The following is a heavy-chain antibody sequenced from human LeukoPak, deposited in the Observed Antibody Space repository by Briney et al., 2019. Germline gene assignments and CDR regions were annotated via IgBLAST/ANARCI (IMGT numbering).Heavy chain of an antibody. CDR2: IWYDGSNK. CDR1: GFTFSSYG. Sequence: GGSLRLSCAASGFTFSSYGMHWVRQAPGKGLEWVAVIWYDGSNKDYADSVKGRFTISRDNSKNRLYLQMNSLRAEDTAVYYCARDRDSSGLAYFDYWGQGTLVTVSS. CDR3: ARDRDSSGLAYFDY. V-gene: IGHV3-33*01. J-gene: IGHJ4*02. D-gene: IGHD3-22*01.